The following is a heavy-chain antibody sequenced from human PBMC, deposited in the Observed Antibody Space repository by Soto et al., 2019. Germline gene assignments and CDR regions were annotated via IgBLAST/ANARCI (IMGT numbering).Heavy chain of an antibody. Sequence: SETLSLTCAVYGGSFSGYYWSWIRQPPGKGLEWIGEINHSGSTNYNPSLKSRVTISVDTSKNQFSLKLSSVTAADTAVYYCAGRNIVVVPAAYGGDYFDYWGQGTLVTVSS. CDR1: GGSFSGYY. CDR2: INHSGST. CDR3: AGRNIVVVPAAYGGDYFDY. D-gene: IGHD2-2*01. J-gene: IGHJ4*02. V-gene: IGHV4-34*01.